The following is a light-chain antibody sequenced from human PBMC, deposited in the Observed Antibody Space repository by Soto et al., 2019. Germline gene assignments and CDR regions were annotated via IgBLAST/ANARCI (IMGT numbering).Light chain of an antibody. V-gene: IGKV3-20*01. CDR2: DAS. CDR1: QSVSSSY. Sequence: EMVLTQSPGTLSLSTGERATLSCRASQSVSSSYLAWYQQKPCQAPRLLIYDASSRATGIPDRFSGSGSGTDFTLTISRLEPEDFAVYYCQQYGSSPLTFGGGTKVEIK. J-gene: IGKJ4*01. CDR3: QQYGSSPLT.